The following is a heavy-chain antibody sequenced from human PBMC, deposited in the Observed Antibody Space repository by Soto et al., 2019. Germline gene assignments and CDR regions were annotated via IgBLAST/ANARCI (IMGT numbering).Heavy chain of an antibody. D-gene: IGHD6-25*01. CDR2: ISYDGSNK. Sequence: QVQLVESGGGVVQPGRSLRLSCAASGFTFSSYGMHWVRQAPGKGLEWVAVISYDGSNKYYADSVKGRFTISRDNSKNTLYLQMNSLRAEDTAVYYCAKLGSGWHFDYWGQGTLVTVSS. CDR1: GFTFSSYG. CDR3: AKLGSGWHFDY. J-gene: IGHJ4*02. V-gene: IGHV3-30*18.